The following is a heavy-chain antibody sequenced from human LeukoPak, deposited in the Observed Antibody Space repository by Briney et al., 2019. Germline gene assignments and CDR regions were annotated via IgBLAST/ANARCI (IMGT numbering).Heavy chain of an antibody. D-gene: IGHD2-15*01. J-gene: IGHJ4*02. V-gene: IGHV4-34*01. CDR3: ARRYCSGGSCPDDY. Sequence: KPSETLSLTCAVYGGSFSGYYWSWIRQPPGKGLEWIGEINHSGSTNYNPSLKSRVTISVDTSKNQFSLKLSSVTAADTAVYYCARRYCSGGSCPDDYWGQGTLVTVSS. CDR1: GGSFSGYY. CDR2: INHSGST.